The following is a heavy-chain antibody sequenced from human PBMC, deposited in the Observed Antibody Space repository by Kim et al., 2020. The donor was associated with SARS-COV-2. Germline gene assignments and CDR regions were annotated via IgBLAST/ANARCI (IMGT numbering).Heavy chain of an antibody. Sequence: SENLSLTCTVSGGSISSSSYYWGWIRQPPGKGLEWIGSIYYSGSTYYNPSLKSRVTISVDTSKNQFSLKLSSVTAADTAVYYCARRKLLRFLEWAYGMDVWGQGTTVTVSS. J-gene: IGHJ6*02. CDR2: IYYSGST. D-gene: IGHD3-3*01. CDR3: ARRKLLRFLEWAYGMDV. CDR1: GGSISSSSYY. V-gene: IGHV4-39*01.